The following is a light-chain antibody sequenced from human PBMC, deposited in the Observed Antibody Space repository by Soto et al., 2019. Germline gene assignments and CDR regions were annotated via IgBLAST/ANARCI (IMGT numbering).Light chain of an antibody. CDR3: QQYGSSLWT. CDR2: GGS. J-gene: IGKJ1*01. Sequence: ETVLTQSPGTLALSPGERAPLSCRASQSVSSAYVAWYQQKPGQSPRLLIYGGSRRATGIPDRFSGSGSGTDFTLTISRLEPEDFAVYYCQQYGSSLWTFGQGTKVDIK. CDR1: QSVSSAY. V-gene: IGKV3-20*01.